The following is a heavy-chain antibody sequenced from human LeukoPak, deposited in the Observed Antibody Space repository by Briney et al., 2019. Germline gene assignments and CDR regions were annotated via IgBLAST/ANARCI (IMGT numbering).Heavy chain of an antibody. D-gene: IGHD3-22*01. CDR3: AKATGEEYYYDSSGYLD. V-gene: IGHV3-23*01. CDR2: ISGSGGST. CDR1: GFTFSSYG. J-gene: IGHJ4*02. Sequence: GGSLRLSCAASGFTFSSYGMSWARQAPGKGLEWVSAISGSGGSTYYADSVKGRFTISRDNSKNTLYLQMNSLRAEDTAVYYCAKATGEEYYYDSSGYLDWGQGTLVTVSS.